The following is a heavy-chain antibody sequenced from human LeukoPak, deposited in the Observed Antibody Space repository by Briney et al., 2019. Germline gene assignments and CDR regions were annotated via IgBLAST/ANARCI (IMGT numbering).Heavy chain of an antibody. CDR1: GFTFSSHA. J-gene: IGHJ3*02. CDR3: AKRKETAFDI. V-gene: IGHV3-30*04. CDR2: ISFDGNYK. Sequence: GKSLRLSCVTSGFTFSSHAMHWVRQAPGKGLEWVAVISFDGNYKYYADSVKGRFSISRDNSKNSLLLQMNSLRGEDTAVYYCAKRKETAFDIWGQGTLVTVSS.